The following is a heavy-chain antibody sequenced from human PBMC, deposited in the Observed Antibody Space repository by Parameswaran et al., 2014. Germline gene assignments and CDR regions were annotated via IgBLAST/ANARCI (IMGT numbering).Heavy chain of an antibody. V-gene: IGHV1-69*01. D-gene: IGHD6-13*01. CDR3: ARVEEQQLMEGL. CDR2: IIPIFGTA. J-gene: IGHJ4*02. Sequence: WVRQAPGQGLEWMGGIIPIFGTANYAQKFQGRVTITADESTSTAYMELSSLRSEDTAVYYCARVEEQQLMEGLWGQGTLVTVSS.